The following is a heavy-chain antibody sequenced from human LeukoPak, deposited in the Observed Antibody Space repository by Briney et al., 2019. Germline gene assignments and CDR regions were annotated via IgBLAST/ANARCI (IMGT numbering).Heavy chain of an antibody. CDR2: IIPIFGTA. J-gene: IGHJ4*02. CDR1: GGTFSSYA. Sequence: SVKVSCKASGGTFSSYAISWVRQAPGQGLEWMGGIIPIFGTANYAQKFQGRVTITADESTSTAYMELSSLRSEDMAVYYCARETISVFGVVISPLDYWGQGTLVTVSS. V-gene: IGHV1-69*01. CDR3: ARETISVFGVVISPLDY. D-gene: IGHD3-3*01.